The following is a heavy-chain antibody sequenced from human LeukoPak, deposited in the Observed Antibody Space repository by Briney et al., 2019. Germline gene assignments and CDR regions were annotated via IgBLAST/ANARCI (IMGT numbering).Heavy chain of an antibody. CDR3: ASDPLSFYYYGMDV. D-gene: IGHD2-2*01. CDR1: GFTFDDYA. CDR2: ISWNSGSI. J-gene: IGHJ6*02. V-gene: IGHV3-9*01. Sequence: GGSLRLSCAASGFTFDDYAMHWVRQAPGKGLEWVSGISWNSGSIGYAASVKGRFTISRDNSKNTLYLQMNSLRAEDTAVYYCASDPLSFYYYGMDVWGQGTTVTVSS.